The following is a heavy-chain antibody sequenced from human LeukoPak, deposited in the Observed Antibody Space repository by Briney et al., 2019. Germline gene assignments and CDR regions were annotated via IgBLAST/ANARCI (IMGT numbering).Heavy chain of an antibody. CDR2: IYYSGST. D-gene: IGHD5-18*01. Sequence: SETLSLTCTVSGGSISSYYWSWIRQPPGKGLEWIGHIYYSGSTNYNPSLKSRVTISLDSSKNQFSLKMTSVTAADTAVYYCARDHRGYSYGLFDHWGQGTLVTVSS. CDR1: GGSISSYY. CDR3: ARDHRGYSYGLFDH. J-gene: IGHJ4*02. V-gene: IGHV4-59*01.